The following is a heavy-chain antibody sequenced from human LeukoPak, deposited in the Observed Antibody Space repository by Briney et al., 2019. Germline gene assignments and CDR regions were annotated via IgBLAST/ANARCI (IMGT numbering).Heavy chain of an antibody. V-gene: IGHV4-34*01. J-gene: IGHJ6*04. D-gene: IGHD2-2*01. CDR1: GGSFSGYY. CDR3: ARRGCSSTSCPVGGYYYYGMDV. Sequence: SETLSLTCAVYGGSFSGYYWSWIRQPPGKGLEWIGEINHSGSTNYNPSLKSRVTISVDTSKNQFSLKLSSVTAADTAVYYCARRGCSSTSCPVGGYYYYGMDVWGEGTTVTVSS. CDR2: INHSGST.